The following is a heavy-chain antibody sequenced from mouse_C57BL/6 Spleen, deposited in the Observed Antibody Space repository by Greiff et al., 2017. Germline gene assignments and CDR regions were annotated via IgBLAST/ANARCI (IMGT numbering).Heavy chain of an antibody. CDR2: INPNNGGT. Sequence: VQLKQSGPELVKPGASVKISCKASGYTFTDYYMNWVKQSHGKSLEWIGDINPNNGGTSYNQKFKGKATLTVDKSSSTAYMGLRSLTSEDSAVYYCARRDYGSSSWFAYWGQGTLVTVSA. V-gene: IGHV1-26*01. J-gene: IGHJ3*01. CDR1: GYTFTDYY. CDR3: ARRDYGSSSWFAY. D-gene: IGHD1-1*01.